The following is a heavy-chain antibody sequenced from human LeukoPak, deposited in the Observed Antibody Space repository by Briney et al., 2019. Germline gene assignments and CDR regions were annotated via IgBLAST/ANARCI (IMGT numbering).Heavy chain of an antibody. CDR2: IIPIFGTA. D-gene: IGHD3-3*01. J-gene: IGHJ5*02. V-gene: IGHV1-69*13. CDR3: ARDRSGDDDFWSGYYTNYFDP. CDR1: GGTFSSYA. Sequence: ASVKVSCKASGGTFSSYAISWVRQAPGQGLEWMGGIIPIFGTANYAQKFQGRVTITADESTSTAYMELNSLRAEDTAVYYCARDRSGDDDFWSGYYTNYFDPWGQGTLVTVSS.